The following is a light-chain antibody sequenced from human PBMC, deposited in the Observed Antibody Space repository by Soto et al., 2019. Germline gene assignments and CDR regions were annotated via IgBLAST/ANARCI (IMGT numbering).Light chain of an antibody. V-gene: IGKV3D-15*01. J-gene: IGKJ4*01. CDR3: QQYDDWLRLT. Sequence: EIVLTQSPGTLSLSPGGRATLACRSSQSVSNNYLAWYQQKPGQAPRLLIYGASNRATGIPARFSGSGSGTEFNLTISSLQSEDFAVYFCQQYDDWLRLTFGGGTKVDIK. CDR1: QSVSNN. CDR2: GAS.